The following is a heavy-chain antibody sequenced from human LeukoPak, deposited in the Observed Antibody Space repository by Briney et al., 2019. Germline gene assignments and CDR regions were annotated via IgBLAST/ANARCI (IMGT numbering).Heavy chain of an antibody. CDR3: ARDLPGFTIYDYVWGSYRPFDY. CDR1: VYTFTVYY. CDR2: INPNSGGT. J-gene: IGHJ4*02. D-gene: IGHD3-16*02. V-gene: IGHV1-2*02. Sequence: ASVTVSCKASVYTFTVYYMHWVRQAPGQGLEWMGWINPNSGGTNYAQKFQGRVTMTRDTSISTAYMELSRLRSDDTAVYYCARDLPGFTIYDYVWGSYRPFDYWGQGTLVTVSS.